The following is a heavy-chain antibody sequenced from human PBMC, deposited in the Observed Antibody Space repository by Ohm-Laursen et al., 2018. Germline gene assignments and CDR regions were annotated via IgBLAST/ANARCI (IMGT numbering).Heavy chain of an antibody. Sequence: SLRLSCTAFGFMFADFAMHWVRQAPGKGLEWVSGISWNTGTISYADSVKGRFTISRDNAQKSLYLQMNSLRAEDTALYYCAKGGSGHMYNAIDVWGQGTTVTVSS. CDR3: AKGGSGHMYNAIDV. J-gene: IGHJ6*02. V-gene: IGHV3-9*01. CDR2: ISWNTGTI. D-gene: IGHD6-19*01. CDR1: GFMFADFA.